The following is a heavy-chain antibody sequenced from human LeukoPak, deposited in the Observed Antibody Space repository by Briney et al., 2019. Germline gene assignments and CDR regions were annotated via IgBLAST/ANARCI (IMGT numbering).Heavy chain of an antibody. CDR1: GFTVTDYY. CDR3: ERNSDILTESYGAFDM. J-gene: IGHJ3*02. D-gene: IGHD3-9*01. CDR2: VYMAGST. V-gene: IGHV3-53*01. Sequence: GGSLRLSCALSGFTVTDYYMSWVRQAPGKGLEWVSVVYMAGSTYYAHSVRGRFTVSRDTSKNTVYLQMNSLRVEDTAVYYCERNSDILTESYGAFDMWGQGTMVTVSS.